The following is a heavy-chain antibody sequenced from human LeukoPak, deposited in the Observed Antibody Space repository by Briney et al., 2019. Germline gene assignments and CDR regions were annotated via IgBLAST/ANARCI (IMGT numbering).Heavy chain of an antibody. CDR2: ISGSGDST. Sequence: GGSLRLSCAASGFTFSSSAMSWVRQAPGKGLEWVSAISGSGDSTYYADSVKGRFTISRGNSKNTLYLQMNSLRAEDTAIYYCAKDRDIVVVPAATDYYFDYWGQGTLVTVSS. V-gene: IGHV3-23*01. D-gene: IGHD2-2*01. CDR1: GFTFSSSA. J-gene: IGHJ4*02. CDR3: AKDRDIVVVPAATDYYFDY.